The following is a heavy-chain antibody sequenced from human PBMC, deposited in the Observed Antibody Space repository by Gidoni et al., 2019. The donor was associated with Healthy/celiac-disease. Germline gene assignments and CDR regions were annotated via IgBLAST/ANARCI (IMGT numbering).Heavy chain of an antibody. CDR3: ARGRRGAAGFYYGMDV. D-gene: IGHD6-13*01. V-gene: IGHV6-1*01. Sequence: VQLQQSGPGLVKPSQTLSHTCAISGDSVSSNSAAWNWIRQSPSRGLEWLGRTYYRSKWYNDYAVSVKSLITITPYTSKNQFSLQLNSVTPEDTAVYYCARGRRGAAGFYYGMDVWGQGTTVTVSS. J-gene: IGHJ6*02. CDR2: TYYRSKWYN. CDR1: GDSVSSNSAA.